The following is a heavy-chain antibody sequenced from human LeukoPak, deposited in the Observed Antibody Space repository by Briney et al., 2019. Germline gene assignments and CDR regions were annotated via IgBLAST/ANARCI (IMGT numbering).Heavy chain of an antibody. CDR3: AKDLPAAYFDY. CDR2: VRSDGGIK. D-gene: IGHD2-2*01. J-gene: IGHJ4*02. V-gene: IGHV3-30*02. Sequence: GGSLRLSCAASGFTFSNYGMHWVRQAPGKGLEWVAFVRSDGGIKYYADSVKGRFTISRDNSKSTLHLQMNSLRAEDTAVYHCAKDLPAAYFDYWGQGTLVTVSS. CDR1: GFTFSNYG.